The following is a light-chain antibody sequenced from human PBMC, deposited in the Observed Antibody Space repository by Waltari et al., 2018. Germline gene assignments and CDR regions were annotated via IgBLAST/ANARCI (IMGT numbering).Light chain of an antibody. Sequence: DVVMTQSPLSLAVTLGQPASISCWSSQSLVQSDGNLFLNWFHQRPGQSPRPLIYKISNRESGVPDRFSGSGSGTDFTLKISRVEAEDVGIYYCLQSSQWPYAFGQGTKLEIK. CDR1: QSLVQSDGNLF. V-gene: IGKV2-30*02. J-gene: IGKJ2*01. CDR2: KIS. CDR3: LQSSQWPYA.